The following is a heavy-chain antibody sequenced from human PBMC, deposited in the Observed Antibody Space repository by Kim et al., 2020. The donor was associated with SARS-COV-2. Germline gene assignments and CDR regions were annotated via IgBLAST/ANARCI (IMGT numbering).Heavy chain of an antibody. Sequence: ADSVKGRFTISRDNAENTLYLQMNSLRAEDTAVYYCARRSYSSGWWYFDYWGQGTLVTVSS. V-gene: IGHV3-74*01. J-gene: IGHJ4*02. CDR3: ARRSYSSGWWYFDY. D-gene: IGHD6-19*01.